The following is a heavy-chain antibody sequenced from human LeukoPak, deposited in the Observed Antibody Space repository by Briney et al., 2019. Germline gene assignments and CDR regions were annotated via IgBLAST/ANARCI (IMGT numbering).Heavy chain of an antibody. CDR3: ATIDYGGNSGFFDY. D-gene: IGHD4-23*01. CDR1: GFTFSSYA. V-gene: IGHV3-30-3*01. J-gene: IGHJ4*02. CDR2: ISYDGSNK. Sequence: GGSLRLSCAASGFTFSSYAMHWVRQAPGKGLEWVAVISYDGSNKYYADSVKGRFTISRDNPKNTLYLQMNSLRAEDTAVYYCATIDYGGNSGFFDYWGQGTLVTVSS.